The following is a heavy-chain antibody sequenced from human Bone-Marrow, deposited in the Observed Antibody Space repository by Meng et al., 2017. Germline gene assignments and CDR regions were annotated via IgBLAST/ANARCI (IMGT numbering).Heavy chain of an antibody. V-gene: IGHV1-3*01. CDR2: INAGNGQT. Sequence: QVQLVQSGAEVKKPGASVNLSCEASGYSFTSYAIHWVRQAPGESLEWMGWINAGNGQTKYSERFQGRVAIARDTSANTAYMELSSLTSEDTAVYYCARGGIAAAAYSDHWGQGTLVTAPQ. CDR1: GYSFTSYA. CDR3: ARGGIAAAAYSDH. D-gene: IGHD6-13*01. J-gene: IGHJ4*02.